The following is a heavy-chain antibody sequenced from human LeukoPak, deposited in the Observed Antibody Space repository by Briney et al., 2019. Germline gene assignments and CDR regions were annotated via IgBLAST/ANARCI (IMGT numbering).Heavy chain of an antibody. D-gene: IGHD2/OR15-2a*01. CDR1: GFTVSSNY. CDR2: IYSGGTT. CDR3: ARVLSVSYCDS. V-gene: IGHV3-53*01. Sequence: GGSLRLSCAASGFTVSSNYMSWVRQAPGKGLEWVSVIYSGGTTYYADSVKGRFTISRDNSKNTLYLQMNSLRAEDTAVYYCARVLSVSYCDSWGQGTLVTVSS. J-gene: IGHJ4*02.